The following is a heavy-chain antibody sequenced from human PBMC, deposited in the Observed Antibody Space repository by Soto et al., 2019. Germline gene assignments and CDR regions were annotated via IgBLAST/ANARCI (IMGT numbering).Heavy chain of an antibody. CDR2: ITVGTGNT. D-gene: IGHD3-22*01. CDR1: GFTFTSSS. CDR3: AAGDSSGYYGG. J-gene: IGHJ4*02. V-gene: IGHV1-58*01. Sequence: VKVSCKGSGFTFTSSSVQWVRQARGQRLEWIGWITVGTGNTNYAQKFQERVTITRDMSTSTAYMELKNLRSEDTAVYYCAAGDSSGYYGGWGQGTQVTVSS.